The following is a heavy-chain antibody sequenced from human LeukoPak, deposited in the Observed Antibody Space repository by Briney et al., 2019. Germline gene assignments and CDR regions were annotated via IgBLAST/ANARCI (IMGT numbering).Heavy chain of an antibody. V-gene: IGHV3-20*04. D-gene: IGHD4-17*01. Sequence: GGSLRLSCAASGFIFDDYGMSWVRQAPGKGLEWVSGINWNGGSTGYADSVKGRFTISRDNSKNTLFLHINSLSAEDTAVYYCAAAVNTGRAEHYWGQGTLVTVSS. CDR1: GFIFDDYG. J-gene: IGHJ4*02. CDR3: AAAVNTGRAEHY. CDR2: INWNGGST.